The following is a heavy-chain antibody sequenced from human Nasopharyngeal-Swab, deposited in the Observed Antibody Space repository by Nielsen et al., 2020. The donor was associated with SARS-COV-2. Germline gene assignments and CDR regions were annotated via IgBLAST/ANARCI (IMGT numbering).Heavy chain of an antibody. CDR3: ARARPRLSRSIAAAGLDTFDI. CDR2: MSYDGSNK. Sequence: GGSLRLSCAASGFTFSSYAMHWVRQAPGKGLEWVAFMSYDGSNKYYADSVKGRFTISRDNSSNTLYLQMSSLRPEDTAVYFCARARPRLSRSIAAAGLDTFDIWGQGTMVTVSS. V-gene: IGHV3-30-3*01. CDR1: GFTFSSYA. J-gene: IGHJ3*02. D-gene: IGHD6-13*01.